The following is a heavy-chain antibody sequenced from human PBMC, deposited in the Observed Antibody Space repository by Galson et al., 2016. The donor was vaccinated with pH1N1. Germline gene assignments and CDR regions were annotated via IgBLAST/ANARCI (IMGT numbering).Heavy chain of an antibody. V-gene: IGHV4-39*01. CDR2: IYYSGST. CDR1: GGSISSSSYY. J-gene: IGHJ4*02. Sequence: ETLSLTCTVSGGSISSSSYYWGWIRQPPGKGLEWIGSIYYSGSTYYNPSLKSRVTISVDSSRNQFSLKLSSVTAADTAVYYCARLARGERLFYFDYWGQGTLVTVSS. D-gene: IGHD1-26*01. CDR3: ARLARGERLFYFDY.